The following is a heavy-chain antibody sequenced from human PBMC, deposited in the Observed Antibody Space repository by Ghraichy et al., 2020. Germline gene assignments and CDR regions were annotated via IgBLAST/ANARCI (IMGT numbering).Heavy chain of an antibody. V-gene: IGHV4-59*01. CDR2: IYYSGST. D-gene: IGHD1-1*01. Sequence: SETLSLTCTVSGGSISSYYWSWIRQPPGKGLEWIGYIYYSGSTNYNPSLKSRVTISVDTSKNQFSLKLSSVTTADTSVYYCARDRERFQHWGQGTLVTVSS. CDR1: GGSISSYY. CDR3: ARDRERFQH. J-gene: IGHJ1*01.